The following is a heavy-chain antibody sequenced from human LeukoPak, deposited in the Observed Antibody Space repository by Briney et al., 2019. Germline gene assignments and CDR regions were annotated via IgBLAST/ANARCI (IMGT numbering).Heavy chain of an antibody. J-gene: IGHJ4*02. Sequence: GDSLRLSCAASGFTFSSYSMNWVRQAPGKGLEWVSSISSSSSYIYYADSVKGRFTISRDNAKNSLYLQMNSLRAEDTAVYYCAQSHDFWSGYRYWYFDYWGQGTLVTVSS. CDR1: GFTFSSYS. CDR3: AQSHDFWSGYRYWYFDY. D-gene: IGHD3-3*01. CDR2: ISSSSSYI. V-gene: IGHV3-21*01.